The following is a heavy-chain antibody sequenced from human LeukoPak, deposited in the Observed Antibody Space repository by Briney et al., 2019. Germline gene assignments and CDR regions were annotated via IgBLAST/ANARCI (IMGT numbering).Heavy chain of an antibody. CDR3: AKRGTGSYYYGMDD. D-gene: IGHD3/OR15-3a*01. Sequence: SETLSLTCTVSGGSISSSGFFWVWIRQPPGKGLEWNGCLFYTGNTYYNPSLKSRVTISVDTSQNQFSLKLTSVTAAASAVYYCAKRGTGSYYYGMDDWGQGTTVAVSS. CDR2: LFYTGNT. J-gene: IGHJ6*01. CDR1: GGSISSSGFF. V-gene: IGHV4-39*01.